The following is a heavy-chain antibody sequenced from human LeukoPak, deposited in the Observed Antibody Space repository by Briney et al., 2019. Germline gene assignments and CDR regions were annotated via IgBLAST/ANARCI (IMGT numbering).Heavy chain of an antibody. Sequence: PSQTLSLTCTVSGGSISSGSYFWSWIRQPAGKGLEWIGRIYTSGSTNYNPSLKSRVTIPPDTSKNQFSLKLSSVTAADTAVYYCARELAGYGKLDYWGQGILVTVSS. CDR3: ARELAGYGKLDY. CDR1: GGSISSGSYF. CDR2: IYTSGST. D-gene: IGHD5-12*01. J-gene: IGHJ4*02. V-gene: IGHV4-61*02.